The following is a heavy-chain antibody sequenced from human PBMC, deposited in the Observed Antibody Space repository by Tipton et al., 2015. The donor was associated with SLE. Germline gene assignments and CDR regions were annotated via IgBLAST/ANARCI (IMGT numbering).Heavy chain of an antibody. Sequence: TLSLTCTVSGYSISSGYYWGWIRQSPGKGLEWIGYIYYIGSTYYNPSLKSRVTISVDTSKNQFSLKLSSVTAADTAVYYCARGRSWFDPWGQGTLVTVSS. V-gene: IGHV4-38-2*02. CDR2: IYYIGST. CDR1: GYSISSGYY. J-gene: IGHJ5*02. CDR3: ARGRSWFDP.